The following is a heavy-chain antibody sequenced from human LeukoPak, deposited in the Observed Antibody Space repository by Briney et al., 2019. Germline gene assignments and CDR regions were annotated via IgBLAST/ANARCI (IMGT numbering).Heavy chain of an antibody. CDR2: ISGSGGST. V-gene: IGHV3-23*01. Sequence: GGSLRLSCAASGFTVSSNYMSWVRQAPGKGLEWVSAISGSGGSTYYADSVKGRFTISRDNSKNTLYLQMNSLRAEDTAVYYCAKDFAKYSSSWYIYWGQGTLVTVSS. D-gene: IGHD6-13*01. CDR1: GFTVSSNY. CDR3: AKDFAKYSSSWYIY. J-gene: IGHJ4*02.